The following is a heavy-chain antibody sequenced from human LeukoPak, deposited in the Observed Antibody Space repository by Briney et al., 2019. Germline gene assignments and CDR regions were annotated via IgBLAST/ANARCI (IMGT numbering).Heavy chain of an antibody. D-gene: IGHD3-22*01. V-gene: IGHV3-72*01. CDR1: GFTFSDHY. CDR3: ATYYYDSSWYAFDI. Sequence: GSLRLSCAASGFTFSDHYMDWVRQAPGKGLEWVGRTRNKANSYTTEYAASVKGRFTISRDDSKNSLYLQMNSLKTEDTAVYYCATYYYDSSWYAFDIWGQGTMVTVSS. CDR2: TRNKANSYTT. J-gene: IGHJ3*02.